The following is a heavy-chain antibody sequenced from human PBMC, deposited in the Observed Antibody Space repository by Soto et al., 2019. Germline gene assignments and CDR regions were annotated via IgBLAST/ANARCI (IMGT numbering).Heavy chain of an antibody. CDR1: GGSIGSRDW. Sequence: VAGGSIGSRDWWGWVSQTPGKGLEWIGEIYHSGSTNYNPSLKSRVTISVDKSKNQFSLKLNSVTAADTAVYYCARAAMGGSSWPFDYWGQGTLVTVSS. D-gene: IGHD6-13*01. CDR2: IYHSGST. CDR3: ARAAMGGSSWPFDY. J-gene: IGHJ4*02. V-gene: IGHV4-4*02.